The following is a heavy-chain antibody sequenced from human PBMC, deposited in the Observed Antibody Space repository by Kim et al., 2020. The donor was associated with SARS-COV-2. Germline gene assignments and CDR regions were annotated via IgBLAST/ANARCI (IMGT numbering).Heavy chain of an antibody. Sequence: SETLSLTCTVSGGSISSSSYYWGWIRQPPGKGLEWIGSIYYSGSTYYNPSLKSRVTISVDTSKNQFSLKLSSVTAADTAVYYCARHAGSSGWSSNFDYWGQGTLVTVSS. CDR1: GGSISSSSYY. V-gene: IGHV4-39*01. CDR2: IYYSGST. D-gene: IGHD6-19*01. J-gene: IGHJ4*02. CDR3: ARHAGSSGWSSNFDY.